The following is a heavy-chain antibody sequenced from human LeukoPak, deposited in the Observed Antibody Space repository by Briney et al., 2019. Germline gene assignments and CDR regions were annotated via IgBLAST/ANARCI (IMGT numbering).Heavy chain of an antibody. D-gene: IGHD4-17*01. CDR2: ISGSGGST. Sequence: PGGSLRLSCAASGFTFSSYAMSWVRQAPGKGLEWVSAISGSGGSTYYADSVKGRFTISRDNSKNTLHLQMNSLRAEDTAVYYCAKDLEQGPAAVTTFYWGQGTLVTVSS. CDR1: GFTFSSYA. CDR3: AKDLEQGPAAVTTFY. V-gene: IGHV3-23*01. J-gene: IGHJ4*02.